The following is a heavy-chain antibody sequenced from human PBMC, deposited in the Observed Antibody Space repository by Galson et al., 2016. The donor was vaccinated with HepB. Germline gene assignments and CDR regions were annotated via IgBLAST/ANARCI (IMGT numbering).Heavy chain of an antibody. V-gene: IGHV3-30*18. D-gene: IGHD6-19*01. J-gene: IGHJ6*02. CDR2: ISYDGRNK. CDR3: AKGMRVAVAAPYYYGMDV. CDR1: GFTFSSYG. Sequence: SLRLSCAASGFTFSSYGIHWVRQAPGKGLEWVAVISYDGRNKFYADSEKGRPTISRDNSKSTLYLQMNSLRAEDTAVYYCAKGMRVAVAAPYYYGMDVWGQGPTVTVSS.